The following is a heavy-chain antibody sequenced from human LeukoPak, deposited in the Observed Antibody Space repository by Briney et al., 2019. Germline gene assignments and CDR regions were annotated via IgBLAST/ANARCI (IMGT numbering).Heavy chain of an antibody. V-gene: IGHV2-5*05. D-gene: IGHD6-13*01. CDR2: IYWDDDK. J-gene: IGHJ4*02. Sequence: SGPTLVKPTQTLTLTCTFSGFSLSTSGVGVGWIRQPPGKALEWLALIYWDDDKRYGPSLKSRLTITKDTSKNQVVLTMTNMDPVDTVTYYCVRAAGTRGFDYWGQGTLVTVSS. CDR3: VRAAGTRGFDY. CDR1: GFSLSTSGVG.